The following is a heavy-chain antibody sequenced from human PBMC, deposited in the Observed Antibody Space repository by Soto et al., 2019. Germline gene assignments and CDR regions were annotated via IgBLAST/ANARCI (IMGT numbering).Heavy chain of an antibody. CDR3: ARGSSSDRYFDY. Sequence: SETLSLTCAVYGGSFSGYYWSWIRQPPGKGLEWIGEINHSGSTNYNPSLKSRVNISVDTSKNQFSLKLSSVTAADTAVYYCARGSSSDRYFDYWGQGTLVTVSS. CDR2: INHSGST. V-gene: IGHV4-34*01. D-gene: IGHD6-6*01. J-gene: IGHJ4*02. CDR1: GGSFSGYY.